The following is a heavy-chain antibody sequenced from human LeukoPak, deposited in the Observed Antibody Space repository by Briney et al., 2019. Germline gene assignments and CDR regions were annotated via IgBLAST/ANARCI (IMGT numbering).Heavy chain of an antibody. CDR1: GFTFSRHS. V-gene: IGHV3-21*01. CDR3: AREGYYYDSSGYHPATVDY. D-gene: IGHD3-22*01. CDR2: ISSSSSYI. Sequence: GGSLRLSCAAFGFTFSRHSMNRVRQAPGRGLEWVSSISSSSSYIYYADSVKGRFTISRDNAQNSLSLQMNSLRVEDTAVYYCAREGYYYDSSGYHPATVDYWGQGTLVTVS. J-gene: IGHJ4*02.